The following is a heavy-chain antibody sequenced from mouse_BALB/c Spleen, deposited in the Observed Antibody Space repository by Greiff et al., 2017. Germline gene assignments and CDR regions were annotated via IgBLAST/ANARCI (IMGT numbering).Heavy chain of an antibody. Sequence: QVQLQQSGAELAKPGASVKMSCKASGYTFTSYWMHWVKQRPGQGLEWIGYINPSTGYTEYNQKFKDKATLTAGKSSSTAYMQLSSLTSEDSAVYYCARRGWDGSYFDYWGQGTTLTVSS. J-gene: IGHJ2*01. CDR1: GYTFTSYW. CDR2: INPSTGYT. CDR3: ARRGWDGSYFDY. V-gene: IGHV1-7*01. D-gene: IGHD4-1*01.